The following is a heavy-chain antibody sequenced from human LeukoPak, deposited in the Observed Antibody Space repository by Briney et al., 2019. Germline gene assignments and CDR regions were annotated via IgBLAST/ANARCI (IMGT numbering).Heavy chain of an antibody. CDR3: ARDSGSGSYLYDWFDP. CDR1: GFTFRRYW. Sequence: GGSLRLSCAASGFTFRRYWMSWVRQAPGKGLEWVANIKEDGSEKHYVDSVKGRFTISRDNAKNSLYLQMNSLRAEATAVYYCARDSGSGSYLYDWFDPWGQGTLVTVSS. V-gene: IGHV3-7*04. J-gene: IGHJ5*02. CDR2: IKEDGSEK. D-gene: IGHD3-10*01.